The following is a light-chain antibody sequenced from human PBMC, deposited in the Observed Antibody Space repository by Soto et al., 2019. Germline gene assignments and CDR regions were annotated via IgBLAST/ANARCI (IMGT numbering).Light chain of an antibody. J-gene: IGKJ2*01. V-gene: IGKV3-20*01. Sequence: VLTQSPGTLSLSPRERATLSCRSSQSVSSSLAWYQHKPGQAPRLLIYGAASRATGLPDRFSGSGSGTGFTLTISRLEPEDFAVYFCQQYGTSPYTFGQGTKLEIK. CDR1: QSVSSS. CDR2: GAA. CDR3: QQYGTSPYT.